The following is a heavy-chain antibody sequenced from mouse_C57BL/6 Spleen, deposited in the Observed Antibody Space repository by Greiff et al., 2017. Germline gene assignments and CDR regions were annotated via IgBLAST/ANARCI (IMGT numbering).Heavy chain of an antibody. CDR3: ARDRGSSTDFDY. J-gene: IGHJ2*01. V-gene: IGHV5-4*01. CDR1: GFTFSSYA. D-gene: IGHD1-1*01. CDR2: ISDGGSYT. Sequence: EVQRVESGGGLVKPGGSLKLSCAASGFTFSSYAMSWVRQTPEKRLEWVATISDGGSYTYYPDNVKGRFTISRDHAKNNLYLQMSHLKSEDTAMYYCARDRGSSTDFDYWGQGTTLTVSS.